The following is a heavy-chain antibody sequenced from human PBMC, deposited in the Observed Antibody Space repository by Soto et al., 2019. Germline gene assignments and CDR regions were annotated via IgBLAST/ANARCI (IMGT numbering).Heavy chain of an antibody. CDR1: GFSLSTSGMC. Sequence: SGPTLVNPTQTLTLTCTFSGFSLSTSGMCVSWIRQPPGKALEWLARIDWDDDKYYSTSLKTRLTISKDTSKNQVVLTMTNMDPVDTATYYCARIPRVLASTGYYDFSGQGTLVTVSS. D-gene: IGHD3-22*01. CDR3: ARIPRVLASTGYYDF. V-gene: IGHV2-70*11. J-gene: IGHJ4*02. CDR2: IDWDDDK.